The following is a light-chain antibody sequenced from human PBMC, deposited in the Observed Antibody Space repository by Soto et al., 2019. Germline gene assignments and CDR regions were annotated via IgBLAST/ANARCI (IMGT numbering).Light chain of an antibody. CDR1: QSISSS. Sequence: EVVLTQSPATLSLSPGERATLSCRASQSISSSLAWYQQKPGQAPRLLIYDASNRATGVPARFSGSGSGTDLTLTISSLEPEDFAVYYCQHRSSWPLTFGGGTKVEIK. V-gene: IGKV3-11*01. CDR3: QHRSSWPLT. CDR2: DAS. J-gene: IGKJ4*01.